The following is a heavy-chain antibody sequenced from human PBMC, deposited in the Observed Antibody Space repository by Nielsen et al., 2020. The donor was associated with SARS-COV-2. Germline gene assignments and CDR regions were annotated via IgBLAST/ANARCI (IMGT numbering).Heavy chain of an antibody. CDR3: ARGINYDSSGYYLDV. CDR2: IYHSGST. V-gene: IGHV4-4*02. CDR1: GGSISSSNW. D-gene: IGHD3-22*01. J-gene: IGHJ6*03. Sequence: SETLSLTCAVSGGSISSSNWWSWVRQPPGKGLEWIGEIYHSGSTNYNPSLKSRVTISVDTSKNQFSLKLSSVTAADTAVYYCARGINYDSSGYYLDVWGKGTTVTVSS.